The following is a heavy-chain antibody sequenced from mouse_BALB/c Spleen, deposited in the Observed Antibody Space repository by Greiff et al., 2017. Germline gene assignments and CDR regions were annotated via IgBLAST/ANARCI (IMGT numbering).Heavy chain of an antibody. Sequence: EVKLMESGGGLVKPGGSLKLSCAASGFTFSDYYMYWVRQTPEKRLEWVATISDGGSYTYYPDSVKGRFTISRDNAKNNLYLQMSSLKSEDTAMYYCARDYDYGGYAMDYWGQGTSVTVSS. CDR1: GFTFSDYY. D-gene: IGHD2-4*01. CDR2: ISDGGSYT. V-gene: IGHV5-4*02. CDR3: ARDYDYGGYAMDY. J-gene: IGHJ4*01.